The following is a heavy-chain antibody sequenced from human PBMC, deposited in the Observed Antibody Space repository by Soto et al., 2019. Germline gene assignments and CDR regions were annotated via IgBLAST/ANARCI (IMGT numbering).Heavy chain of an antibody. D-gene: IGHD3-22*01. Sequence: GGSLRLSCAASGFTFSGYAMGWVRQAPGKGLEWVSTISGSGATTYYADSVKGRFTISRDNSKNTLYLQMNSLRAEDTAVYYCAKGSLRSSGGQYYFDYWGQGTLVTVSS. J-gene: IGHJ4*02. CDR2: ISGSGATT. CDR3: AKGSLRSSGGQYYFDY. CDR1: GFTFSGYA. V-gene: IGHV3-23*01.